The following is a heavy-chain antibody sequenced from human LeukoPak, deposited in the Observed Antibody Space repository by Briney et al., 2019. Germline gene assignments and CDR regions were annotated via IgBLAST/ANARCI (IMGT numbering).Heavy chain of an antibody. CDR3: ARDYGYGDYPWYYYGMDV. D-gene: IGHD4-17*01. J-gene: IGHJ6*02. CDR1: GGSISSSSYY. Sequence: PSETLSLTCTVSGGSISSSSYYWGWIRQPPGKGLEWIGSIYYSGSTYYNPSLKSRVTISVDTSKNQFSLKLSSVTAADTAVYYCARDYGYGDYPWYYYGMDVWGQGTTVTVSS. CDR2: IYYSGST. V-gene: IGHV4-39*07.